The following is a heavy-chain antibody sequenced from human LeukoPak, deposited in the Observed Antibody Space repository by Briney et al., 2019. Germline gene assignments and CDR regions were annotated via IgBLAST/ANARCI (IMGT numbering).Heavy chain of an antibody. CDR1: GFTFSSYA. J-gene: IGHJ3*02. CDR3: AKFLNYYGSGSYYDDAFDI. Sequence: GGSLRLSCAASGFTFSSYAMSWVRQAPGKGLEWVSGISGSGGSTYYADSVRGRFTISRDNSKNTLYLQMNSLRAEDTAVYYCAKFLNYYGSGSYYDDAFDIWGQGTLVTVSS. V-gene: IGHV3-23*01. CDR2: ISGSGGST. D-gene: IGHD3-10*01.